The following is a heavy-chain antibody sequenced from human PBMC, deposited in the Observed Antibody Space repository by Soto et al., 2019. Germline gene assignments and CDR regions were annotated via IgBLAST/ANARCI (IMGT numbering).Heavy chain of an antibody. CDR2: ISGSGGST. Sequence: GGSLRLSCAASGFTFSSYAMSWVRQAPGKGLEWVSAISGSGGSTYYADSVKGRFTISRDNSKNTLYLQMNSLRAEDTAVYYCAKGVEYYDFWSGLAFDYWGQGTLVTVSS. CDR1: GFTFSSYA. D-gene: IGHD3-3*01. J-gene: IGHJ4*02. CDR3: AKGVEYYDFWSGLAFDY. V-gene: IGHV3-23*01.